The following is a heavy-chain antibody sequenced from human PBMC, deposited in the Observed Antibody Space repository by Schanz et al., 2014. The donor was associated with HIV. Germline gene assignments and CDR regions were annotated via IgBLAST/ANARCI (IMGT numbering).Heavy chain of an antibody. V-gene: IGHV3-23*01. D-gene: IGHD1-1*01. CDR2: IFSGGDT. J-gene: IGHJ6*02. CDR1: GFTFSIYA. CDR3: TKEVPPDV. Sequence: EVQLLESGGGLEQPGGSLRLSCAASGFTFSIYAMSWVRQAPGKGLEWVSLIFSGGDTFYADSVRGRFSISKDNSKNTLYLQMNSLRAEDTAVYYCTKEVPPDVWGQGTTVTVSS.